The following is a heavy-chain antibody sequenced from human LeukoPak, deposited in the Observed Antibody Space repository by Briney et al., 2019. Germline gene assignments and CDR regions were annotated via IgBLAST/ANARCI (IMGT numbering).Heavy chain of an antibody. CDR3: ARPRPIRGSSYH. Sequence: KTGESLKISCKGSGYSFSNYWIAWVRQMPGKGLEWMGIIYPDDSDTTYNPSFQGQVTISADKSINTAYLQWSSLKASDTAMYYCARPRPIRGSSYHWGQGYLVT. D-gene: IGHD3-10*01. CDR2: IYPDDSDT. V-gene: IGHV5-51*01. CDR1: GYSFSNYW. J-gene: IGHJ4*01.